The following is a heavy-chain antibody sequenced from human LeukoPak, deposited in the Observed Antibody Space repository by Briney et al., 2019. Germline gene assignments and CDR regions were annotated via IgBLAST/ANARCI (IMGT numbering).Heavy chain of an antibody. Sequence: GSLRLSCAASGFTVSSNYMSWVRQAPGKGLEWVSVIYSGGSTYYADSVKGRFTTSRDNSKNTLYLQMNSLRAEDTAVYYCAIAAAGTNYYFDYWGQGTLVTVSS. J-gene: IGHJ4*02. CDR2: IYSGGST. D-gene: IGHD6-13*01. V-gene: IGHV3-66*01. CDR1: GFTVSSNY. CDR3: AIAAAGTNYYFDY.